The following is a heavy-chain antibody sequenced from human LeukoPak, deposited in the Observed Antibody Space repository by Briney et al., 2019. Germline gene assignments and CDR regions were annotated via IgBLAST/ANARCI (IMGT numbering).Heavy chain of an antibody. V-gene: IGHV3-30*18. CDR3: AKGRSRFDSTWYYFDS. CDR2: SSYDGRKE. CDR1: GFTFSSYG. D-gene: IGHD6-13*01. J-gene: IGHJ4*02. Sequence: PGRSLRLSCAASGFTFSSYGIHWVRQTPDKGLEWVAFSSYDGRKEYYADSVKGRFTISRDNAKNTLYLQMDSLRASDTALFYCAKGRSRFDSTWYYFDSWGQGALVTVSS.